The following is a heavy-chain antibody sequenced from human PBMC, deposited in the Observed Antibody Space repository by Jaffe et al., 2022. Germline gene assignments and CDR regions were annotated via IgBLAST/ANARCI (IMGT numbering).Heavy chain of an antibody. Sequence: QVQLVQSGAEVKKPGASVKVSCKVSGYTLTELSMHWVRQAPGKGLEWMGGFDPEDGETIYAQKFQGRVAMTEDTSTDTAYMELSSLRSKDTAVYYCATLMITFGGFVDAFDIWGHGTMVIVSS. V-gene: IGHV1-24*01. CDR2: FDPEDGET. CDR3: ATLMITFGGFVDAFDI. J-gene: IGHJ3*02. CDR1: GYTLTELS. D-gene: IGHD3-16*01.